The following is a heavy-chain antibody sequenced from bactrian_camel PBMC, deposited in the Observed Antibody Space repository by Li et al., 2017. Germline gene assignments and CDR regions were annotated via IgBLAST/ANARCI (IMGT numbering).Heavy chain of an antibody. V-gene: IGHV3S53*01. CDR1: EYTFTSAHC. CDR3: ASEGSIWSQCLKLPWSEYRN. D-gene: IGHD3*01. CDR2: VDYDGRA. Sequence: HVQLVESGGGSVQAGGSLRLACEGSEYTFTSAHCMAWFRQAPGKEREIVAGVDYDGRATYADSVKGRFTASRDNANHTLYLQMNSLKPEDSAMYYCASEGSIWSQCLKLPWSEYRNRGQGTQVTVS. J-gene: IGHJ4*01.